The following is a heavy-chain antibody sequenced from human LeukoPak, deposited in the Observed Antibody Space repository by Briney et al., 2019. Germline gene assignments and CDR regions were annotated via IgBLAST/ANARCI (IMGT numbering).Heavy chain of an antibody. D-gene: IGHD3-3*01. Sequence: SETLSLTCAVYGGSFSGYYWSWIRQPPGKGLEWIGEINHSGSTNYNPSLKSRVTISVDASKNQFSLKLSSVTAADTAVYYCARGRSIFGVVIIGIYFDYWGQGTLVTVSS. V-gene: IGHV4-34*01. CDR2: INHSGST. J-gene: IGHJ4*02. CDR3: ARGRSIFGVVIIGIYFDY. CDR1: GGSFSGYY.